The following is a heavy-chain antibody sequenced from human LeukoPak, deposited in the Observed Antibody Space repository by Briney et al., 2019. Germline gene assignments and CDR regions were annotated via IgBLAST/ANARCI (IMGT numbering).Heavy chain of an antibody. V-gene: IGHV4-59*01. J-gene: IGHJ5*02. CDR3: ARGGMVRGANWFDP. CDR2: IYYSGST. D-gene: IGHD3-10*01. Sequence: SETLSLTCTVSGGSISSYYWSWTRQPPGKGLEWIGYIYYSGSTNYNPSLKSRVTIPVDTSKNQFSLKLSSVTAADTAVYYCARGGMVRGANWFDPWGQGTLVTVSS. CDR1: GGSISSYY.